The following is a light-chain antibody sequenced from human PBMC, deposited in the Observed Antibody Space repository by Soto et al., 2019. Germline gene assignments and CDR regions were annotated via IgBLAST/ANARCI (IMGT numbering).Light chain of an antibody. CDR2: AAS. V-gene: IGKV1-27*01. CDR3: QRYHSALLT. CDR1: QDIRNY. Sequence: DIQMTQSPSSLSASVGDRVTMTCRASQDIRNYVAWYQQKPGEVPKLLIYAASTLQSGVPARFSGGRFRTDFNITFSCLRPEDVATYCCQRYHSALLTFGPGTKVDLK. J-gene: IGKJ3*01.